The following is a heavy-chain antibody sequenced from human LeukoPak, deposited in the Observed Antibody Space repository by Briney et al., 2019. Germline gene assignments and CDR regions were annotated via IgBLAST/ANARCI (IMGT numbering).Heavy chain of an antibody. J-gene: IGHJ4*02. V-gene: IGHV4-39*01. D-gene: IGHD4-23*01. CDR2: IYRNGVT. CDR3: ARQVGGNRWYSDF. Sequence: PSESLSLTCTVSGXXMSSVCYHWGWIRDPRLRGLDGLGIIYRNGVTHKNPSLKSRVNMSVDKYKNQFYLKLSSVTASDTAVYFCARQVGGNRWYSDFWGQGTLVTVSS. CDR1: GXXMSSVCYH.